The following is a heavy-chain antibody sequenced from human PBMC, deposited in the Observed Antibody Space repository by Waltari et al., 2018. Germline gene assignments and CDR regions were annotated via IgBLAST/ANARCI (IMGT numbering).Heavy chain of an antibody. CDR1: GYTFTSYD. D-gene: IGHD5-18*01. CDR2: MNPNSGNT. V-gene: IGHV1-8*01. Sequence: QVQLVQSGAEVKKPGASVKVSCKASGYTFTSYDINWVRQATGQGLEWMGWMNPNSGNTGYAQKFQGRVTMTRNTSISTAYMELSSLRSEDTAVYYCARDLRTAMVTGPGAFDIWGQGTMVTVSS. CDR3: ARDLRTAMVTGPGAFDI. J-gene: IGHJ3*02.